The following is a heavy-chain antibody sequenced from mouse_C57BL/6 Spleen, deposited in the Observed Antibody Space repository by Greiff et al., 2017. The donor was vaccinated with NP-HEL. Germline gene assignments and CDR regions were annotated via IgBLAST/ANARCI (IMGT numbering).Heavy chain of an antibody. CDR3: AGTPYGREGGFAY. Sequence: VKLVESGPGLVKPSQSLFLTCSITGFPITSGYYWILIRQSPGKPLEWMGYITHSGETFYNPSLQSPISITRETSKNQFFLQLNTVTTEDTAMYYCAGTPYGREGGFAYWGQGTLVTVSA. D-gene: IGHD1-1*01. V-gene: IGHV12-3*01. CDR1: GFPITSGYY. J-gene: IGHJ3*01. CDR2: ITHSGET.